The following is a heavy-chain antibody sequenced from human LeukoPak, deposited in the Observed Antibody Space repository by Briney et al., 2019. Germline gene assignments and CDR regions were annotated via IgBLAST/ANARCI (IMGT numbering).Heavy chain of an antibody. CDR3: ARLYSSGWATSTFVDP. V-gene: IGHV3-NL1*01. J-gene: IGHJ5*02. CDR2: IYSGGST. Sequence: GGSLRLSCAASGFTFSNYGMHWVRQAPGKGLEWVSVIYSGGSTYYADSVKGRFTISRDNSKNTLYLQMNSLRAEDTAVYYCARLYSSGWATSTFVDPWGQGTLVTVSS. D-gene: IGHD6-19*01. CDR1: GFTFSNYG.